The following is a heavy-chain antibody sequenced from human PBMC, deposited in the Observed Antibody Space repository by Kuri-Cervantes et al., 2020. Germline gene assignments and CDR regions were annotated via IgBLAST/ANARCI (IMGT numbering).Heavy chain of an antibody. CDR3: GSGDLGPYGMDV. CDR2: IYSGGST. Sequence: GGSLRLSCAASGFTVSSNYMSWVRQAPGKGLEWVSVIYSGGSTYYADSVKGRFTISRDNSKNTLYLQMNSLRAEDTAVYYCGSGDLGPYGMDVWGQGTAVTVSS. D-gene: IGHD3-10*01. CDR1: GFTVSSNY. V-gene: IGHV3-66*02. J-gene: IGHJ6*02.